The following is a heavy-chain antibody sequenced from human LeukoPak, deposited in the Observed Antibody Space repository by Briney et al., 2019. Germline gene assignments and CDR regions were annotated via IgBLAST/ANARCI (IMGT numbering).Heavy chain of an antibody. Sequence: PGGSLRLSCAASGFTFSSYGMHWVRQAPGKGLEWVAFIRYDGSNKYYADSVKGRFTISRDNSKNTLYLQMNSLRAEDTAVYYCARTSGFYDSSGYIFDYWGQGTLVTVSS. CDR2: IRYDGSNK. V-gene: IGHV3-30*02. CDR3: ARTSGFYDSSGYIFDY. CDR1: GFTFSSYG. J-gene: IGHJ4*02. D-gene: IGHD3-22*01.